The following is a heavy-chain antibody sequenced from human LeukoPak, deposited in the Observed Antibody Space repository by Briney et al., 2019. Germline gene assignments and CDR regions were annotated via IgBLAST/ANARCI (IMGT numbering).Heavy chain of an antibody. CDR3: ARDIEESMDV. J-gene: IGHJ6*02. V-gene: IGHV6-1*01. CDR1: GDSVSSNGAA. Sequence: SQTLSLTCAISGDSVSSNGAAWNWIRQSPSRGLEWLGGTYYRSNWHNDYAVSVRSRITINADTSKNQFSLHLNSVTPEDTAVYYCARDIEESMDVWGQGTTVTVSS. D-gene: IGHD1-26*01. CDR2: TYYRSNWHN.